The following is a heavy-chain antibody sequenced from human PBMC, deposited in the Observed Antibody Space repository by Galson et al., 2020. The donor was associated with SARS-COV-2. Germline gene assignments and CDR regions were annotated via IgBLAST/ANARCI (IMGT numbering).Heavy chain of an antibody. CDR2: IYWDDDK. CDR1: GFSLSTSGVG. D-gene: IGHD5-18*01. J-gene: IGHJ4*02. Sequence: SGPTLVKPTQTLTLTCTFSGFSLSTSGVGVGWIRQPPGKALEWLALIYWDDDKRYSPSLKSRLTITKVTSKNQVVLTMTNMDPVDTATYYCAHHPYTAMAALYFDYWGQGTLVTVSS. V-gene: IGHV2-5*02. CDR3: AHHPYTAMAALYFDY.